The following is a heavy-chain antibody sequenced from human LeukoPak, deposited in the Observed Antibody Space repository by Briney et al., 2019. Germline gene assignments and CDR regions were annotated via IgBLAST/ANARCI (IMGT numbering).Heavy chain of an antibody. CDR3: TTQMVDSGYGYQVYYFDY. CDR1: GFTFGNAW. CDR2: IKSKTDGGTT. Sequence: PGGSLRLSCAASGFTFGNAWMSWVRQAPGKGLEWVGRIKSKTDGGTTDYAAPVKGRFTISRDDSKNTLYLQMNSLKTEDTAVYYCTTQMVDSGYGYQVYYFDYWGQGTLVTVSS. J-gene: IGHJ4*02. V-gene: IGHV3-15*01. D-gene: IGHD5-12*01.